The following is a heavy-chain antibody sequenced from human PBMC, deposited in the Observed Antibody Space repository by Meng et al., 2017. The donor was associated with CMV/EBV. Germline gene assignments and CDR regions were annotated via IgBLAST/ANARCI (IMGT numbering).Heavy chain of an antibody. CDR3: ARDRRGYSYGYYYCGMDV. Sequence: GESLKISCAASGFTFSNAWMSWVRQAPGKGLEWVGRIKSKTDGGTTDYAAPVKGRFTISRDDSKNTLYLQMNSLRAEDTAVYYCARDRRGYSYGYYYCGMDVWGQGTTVTVSS. V-gene: IGHV3-15*01. J-gene: IGHJ6*02. D-gene: IGHD5-18*01. CDR1: GFTFSNAW. CDR2: IKSKTDGGTT.